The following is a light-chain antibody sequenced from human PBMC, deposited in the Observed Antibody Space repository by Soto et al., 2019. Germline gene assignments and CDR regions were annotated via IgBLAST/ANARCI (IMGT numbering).Light chain of an antibody. CDR3: SSCTTSSALHV. CDR2: DVS. CDR1: SSDVGSYNY. V-gene: IGLV2-14*03. Sequence: QSVLTQPASVSGSPGQSITISCTGTSSDVGSYNYVSWYQQHPGKAPKLIIFDVSNRPSGVSVRFSGSKSGNTASLTIFGSQTEDEADYYCSSCTTSSALHVFGTGTKVTVL. J-gene: IGLJ1*01.